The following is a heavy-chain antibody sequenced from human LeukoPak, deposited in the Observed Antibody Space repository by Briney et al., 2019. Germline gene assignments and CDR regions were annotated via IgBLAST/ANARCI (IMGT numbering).Heavy chain of an antibody. Sequence: PGGSLRLSCAVSGFIFSNYAMTWVRQAPGKGLEWVSSIEGDGSASYYADSVKGRFAISRGDPKNTLYLQLTSLRVEDTAIYFCVKDMVQRNGIFDPFDIWGQGQWSPSPQ. J-gene: IGHJ3*02. CDR1: GFIFSNYA. CDR3: VKDMVQRNGIFDPFDI. CDR2: IEGDGSAS. V-gene: IGHV3-23*01. D-gene: IGHD3-10*01.